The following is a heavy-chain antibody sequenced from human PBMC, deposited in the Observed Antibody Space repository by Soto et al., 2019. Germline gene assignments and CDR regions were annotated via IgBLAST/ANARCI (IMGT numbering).Heavy chain of an antibody. Sequence: QVQLQESGPGLVKPSQTLSLTCTVSGGSISSGDYYWSWIRQHPGKGLEWIGYIYYSGSTYYNPSLTSRVTISVDTSKNQFSLKLSSVTAADTAVYYCARTSYSGYDYKFDYWGQGTLVTVSS. CDR3: ARTSYSGYDYKFDY. V-gene: IGHV4-31*03. D-gene: IGHD5-12*01. J-gene: IGHJ4*02. CDR1: GGSISSGDYY. CDR2: IYYSGST.